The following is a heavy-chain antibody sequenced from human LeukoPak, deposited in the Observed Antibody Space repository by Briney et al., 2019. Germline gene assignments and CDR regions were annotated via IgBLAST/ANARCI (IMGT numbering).Heavy chain of an antibody. CDR1: GFTFSKYA. CDR2: IWNDGSDE. D-gene: IGHD1-26*01. V-gene: IGHV3-33*01. Sequence: GGSLRLSCVASGFTFSKYAMHWVRQTPGKGREGVAAIWNDGSDENYADSVKGRFTISSDNSKNTLYLQMNSLRAEDTAVYYCAFEIGRSQGAFDIWGQGTMITVSS. CDR3: AFEIGRSQGAFDI. J-gene: IGHJ3*02.